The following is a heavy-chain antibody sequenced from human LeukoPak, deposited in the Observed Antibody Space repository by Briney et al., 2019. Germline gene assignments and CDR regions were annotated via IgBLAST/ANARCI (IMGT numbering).Heavy chain of an antibody. CDR1: GFTFSNYA. J-gene: IGHJ4*02. V-gene: IGHV3-23*01. Sequence: GGSLRLSCAASGFTFSNYAVSWVRQAPGKGLEWVSVISGNGRSTYYADSVKGRFTISRDNSKNTLYLQMNSLRAEDTAVYFCASLVDTAMFDHWGQGTLVTVSS. D-gene: IGHD5-18*01. CDR3: ASLVDTAMFDH. CDR2: ISGNGRST.